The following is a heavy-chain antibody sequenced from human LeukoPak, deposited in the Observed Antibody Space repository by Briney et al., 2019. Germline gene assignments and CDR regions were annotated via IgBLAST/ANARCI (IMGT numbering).Heavy chain of an antibody. Sequence: ASVKVSCKASGYTFTGYYMHWVRQATGQGLEWMGWMNPNSGNTGYAQKFQGRVTITRNTSISTAYMELSSLRSEDTAVYYCARRVGTRGKFDYWGQGTLVTVSS. V-gene: IGHV1-8*03. J-gene: IGHJ4*02. CDR1: GYTFTGYY. D-gene: IGHD3-10*01. CDR3: ARRVGTRGKFDY. CDR2: MNPNSGNT.